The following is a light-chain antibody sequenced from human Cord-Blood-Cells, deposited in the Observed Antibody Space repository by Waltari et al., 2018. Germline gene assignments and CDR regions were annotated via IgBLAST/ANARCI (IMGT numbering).Light chain of an antibody. CDR1: QSVLYSSNNKNY. CDR3: QQYYNTPYT. CDR2: WAS. Sequence: DIVMTQSLDSLAVSLGGRATINCKSSQSVLYSSNNKNYLAWYQQKPGQPPKLLIYWASTRGSGVPDRFSGSGSGTDFTLTISSLQAEDVAVYYCQQYYNTPYTFGQGTKLEIK. J-gene: IGKJ2*01. V-gene: IGKV4-1*01.